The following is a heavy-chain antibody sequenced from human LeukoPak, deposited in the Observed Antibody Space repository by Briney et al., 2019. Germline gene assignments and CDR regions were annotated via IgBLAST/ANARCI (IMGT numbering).Heavy chain of an antibody. J-gene: IGHJ6*04. D-gene: IGHD2-2*01. V-gene: IGHV4-61*02. CDR1: GGSISSGSYY. Sequence: SETLSLTCTVSGGSISSGSYYWSWIRQPAGKGLEWIGRIYTSGSTNYNPSLKSRVTISVDTSKNQISLKLSSVTAADTAVYYCAREEDCSSTSCYVVWGKGTTVIVSS. CDR2: IYTSGST. CDR3: AREEDCSSTSCYVV.